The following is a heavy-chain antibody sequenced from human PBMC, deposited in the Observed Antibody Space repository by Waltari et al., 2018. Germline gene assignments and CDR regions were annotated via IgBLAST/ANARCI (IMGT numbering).Heavy chain of an antibody. Sequence: QVQLVQSGAEVKKPGSSVKVSCKASGGTFSSYAISWVRQAPGQGLEWMGIINPSGGSTSYAQKFQGRVTMTRDTSTSTVYMELSSLRSEDTAVYYCARVGALPFDYWGQGTLVTVSS. J-gene: IGHJ4*02. CDR3: ARVGALPFDY. CDR2: INPSGGST. CDR1: GGTFSSYA. V-gene: IGHV1-46*01. D-gene: IGHD1-26*01.